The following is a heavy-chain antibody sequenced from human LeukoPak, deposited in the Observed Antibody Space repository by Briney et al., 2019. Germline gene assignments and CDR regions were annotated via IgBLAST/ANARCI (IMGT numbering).Heavy chain of an antibody. Sequence: SETLSLTCTVSGGFISSYYWSWIRQPPGKGLERIGYIHYSGSINYNPALKSRVTISVDTSKKQFSLKLSSVTAADTAVYYCARHVSGDYAWLDVWGQGTTVTVSS. V-gene: IGHV4-59*08. D-gene: IGHD4-17*01. CDR3: ARHVSGDYAWLDV. CDR2: IHYSGSI. J-gene: IGHJ6*02. CDR1: GGFISSYY.